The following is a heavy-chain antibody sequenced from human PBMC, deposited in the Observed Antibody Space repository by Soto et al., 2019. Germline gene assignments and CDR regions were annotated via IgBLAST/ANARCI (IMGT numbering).Heavy chain of an antibody. V-gene: IGHV3-74*03. CDR2: VNNDGTDT. CDR1: GFTFSNYW. D-gene: IGHD6-13*01. J-gene: IGHJ6*04. CDR3: ARGGLQHALDV. Sequence: EVQLVESGGGLVQPGGSLRLSCAASGFTFSNYWMYWVRQAPGKGLVWVSRVNNDGTDTTHADSVKGRFTISRDNAENTLYLQINSLRAEDTAVYYCARGGLQHALDVWGKGSTVTVSS.